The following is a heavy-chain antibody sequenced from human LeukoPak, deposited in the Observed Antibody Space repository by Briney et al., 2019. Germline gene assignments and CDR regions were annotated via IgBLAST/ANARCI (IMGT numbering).Heavy chain of an antibody. CDR2: ISTYNANT. CDR1: GYTFASYG. J-gene: IGHJ4*02. Sequence: GASVTVSCKASGYTFASYGISWVRQAPGQGLEWMGWISTYNANTKYAQKLQGRVTMTTDTSTSTAYMELRSLRSDDTAIYYCARKVVVPAEADYWGQGTLVTVSS. D-gene: IGHD2-2*01. CDR3: ARKVVVPAEADY. V-gene: IGHV1-18*01.